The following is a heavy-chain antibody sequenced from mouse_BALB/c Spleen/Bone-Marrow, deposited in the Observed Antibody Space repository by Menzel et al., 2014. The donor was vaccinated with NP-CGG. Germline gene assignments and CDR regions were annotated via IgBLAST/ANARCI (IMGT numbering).Heavy chain of an antibody. D-gene: IGHD2-3*01. CDR3: ARSLGDGYSFAY. V-gene: IGHV2-2*02. Sequence: VQLVESGPGLVQPSQSLSITCTVSGFSLTSYGVHWVRQSPGKGLEWLGVIWSGGNTYYNAAFISRLSISKDNSKSQVFFKMNSLQANDTAIYYCARSLGDGYSFAYWGQGTLVTVSA. J-gene: IGHJ3*01. CDR2: IWSGGNT. CDR1: GFSLTSYG.